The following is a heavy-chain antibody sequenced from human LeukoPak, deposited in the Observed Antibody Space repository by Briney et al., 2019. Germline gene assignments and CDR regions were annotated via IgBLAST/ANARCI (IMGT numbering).Heavy chain of an antibody. CDR3: ARERGGIAVDY. Sequence: GGSLRLSCAASGFTFSSYGMHWVRQAPGKGLVWVSRINSGGSSTSYADSVKGRFTISRDNAKNTLYLQMNSLRAEDTAVYYCARERGGIAVDYWGQGTLVTVSS. CDR2: INSGGSST. J-gene: IGHJ4*02. V-gene: IGHV3-74*01. D-gene: IGHD3-16*01. CDR1: GFTFSSYG.